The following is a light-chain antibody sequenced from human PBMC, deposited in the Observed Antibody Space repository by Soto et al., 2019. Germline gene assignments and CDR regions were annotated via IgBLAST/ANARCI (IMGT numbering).Light chain of an antibody. J-gene: IGLJ2*01. CDR2: RNN. CDR1: TSNIGANY. CDR3: AAWDDSLSGVV. V-gene: IGLV1-47*01. Sequence: QSVLTQPPSASGTPGQSVTISCSGGTSNIGANYVFWYQQLPATAPKLLIQRNNQRPSGVPDRFSGSKSGTSASLAISGLRSEDEADYYCAAWDDSLSGVVFGGGTQLTVL.